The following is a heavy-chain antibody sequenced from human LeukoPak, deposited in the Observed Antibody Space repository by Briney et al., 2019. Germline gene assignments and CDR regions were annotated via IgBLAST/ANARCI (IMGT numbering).Heavy chain of an antibody. CDR2: ISGDGGST. Sequence: SGGSLRLSCAASGFTFDDYAMHCVRQAPGKGLEWVSLISGDGGSTYYADSVKGRFTISRDNSKNSLYLQMNSLRTEDTALYYCAKDRYSSGWFGNFGIWGQGTMVTVSS. J-gene: IGHJ3*02. CDR3: AKDRYSSGWFGNFGI. CDR1: GFTFDDYA. D-gene: IGHD6-19*01. V-gene: IGHV3-43*02.